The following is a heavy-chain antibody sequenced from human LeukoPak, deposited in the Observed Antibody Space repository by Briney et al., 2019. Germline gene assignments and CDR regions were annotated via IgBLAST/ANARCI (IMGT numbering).Heavy chain of an antibody. V-gene: IGHV3-23*01. CDR3: AKDDIGNYDLYFDY. CDR1: GFTFSSYA. J-gene: IGHJ4*02. Sequence: PGGSLRLSCAASGFTFSSYAMSWVRQAPWKGLEWVSAISGSGGSTYYADSVKGRFTISRDNSKNTLYLQMNSLRAEDTAVYYCAKDDIGNYDLYFDYWGQGTLVTVSS. CDR2: ISGSGGST. D-gene: IGHD3-3*01.